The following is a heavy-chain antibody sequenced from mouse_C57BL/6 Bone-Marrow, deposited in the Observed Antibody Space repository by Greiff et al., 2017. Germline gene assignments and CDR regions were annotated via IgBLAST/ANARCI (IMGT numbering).Heavy chain of an antibody. Sequence: QVQLQQPGAELVMPGASVKLSCKASGYTFTSYWMHWVKQRPGQGLEWIGEIDPSDSYTNYNQKFTGKSTLTVDTSSSTAYMQLSSLTSGDSAVYYCARSAWLRRGAWFAYWGQGTLVTVSA. V-gene: IGHV1-69*01. J-gene: IGHJ3*01. CDR2: IDPSDSYT. CDR1: GYTFTSYW. CDR3: ARSAWLRRGAWFAY. D-gene: IGHD2-2*01.